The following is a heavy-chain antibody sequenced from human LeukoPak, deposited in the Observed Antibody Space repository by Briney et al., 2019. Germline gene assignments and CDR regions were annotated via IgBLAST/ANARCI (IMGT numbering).Heavy chain of an antibody. CDR2: IIPIFGIA. D-gene: IGHD3-22*01. CDR1: GGTFSSYA. CDR3: ARDYYYDSSGYYSENAFDI. J-gene: IGHJ3*02. V-gene: IGHV1-69*10. Sequence: SVKVSCKASGGTFSSYAISWVRQAPGQGLEWMGGIIPIFGIANYAQKFQGRVTITADKSTSTAYMELSSLRSEDTAVYYCARDYYYDSSGYYSENAFDIWGQGTMVTVSS.